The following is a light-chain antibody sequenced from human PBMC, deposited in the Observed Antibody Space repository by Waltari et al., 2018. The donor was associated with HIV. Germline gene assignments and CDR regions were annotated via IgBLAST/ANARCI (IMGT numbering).Light chain of an antibody. V-gene: IGKV3-11*01. Sequence: DIALTQSPATLSLSPGERATLSCRASEGVHNFLVWYQQRPDQPPRLLVYDASKRASDIPARFTGSRSGTDFTLTIDSLEPEDFAFYFCQQRAKWPPTFGGGTKVETK. CDR2: DAS. J-gene: IGKJ4*01. CDR3: QQRAKWPPT. CDR1: EGVHNF.